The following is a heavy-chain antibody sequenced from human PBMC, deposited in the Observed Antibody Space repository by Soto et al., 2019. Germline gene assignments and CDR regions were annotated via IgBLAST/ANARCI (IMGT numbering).Heavy chain of an antibody. J-gene: IGHJ5*02. D-gene: IGHD2-2*01. V-gene: IGHV3-21*01. CDR3: ATTGGYCSSTSCFINWFDP. Sequence: GSLRLSCAASGFTFSSYSMNWVRQAPGKGLEWVSSISSSSSYIYYADSVKGRFTISRDNAKNSLYLQMNSLRAEDTAVYYCATTGGYCSSTSCFINWFDPWGQGTLVTVSS. CDR2: ISSSSSYI. CDR1: GFTFSSYS.